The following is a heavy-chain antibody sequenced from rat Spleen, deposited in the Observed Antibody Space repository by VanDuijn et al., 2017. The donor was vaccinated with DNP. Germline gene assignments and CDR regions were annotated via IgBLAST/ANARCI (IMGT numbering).Heavy chain of an antibody. Sequence: EVDLVESGGGLVQPGRSLKLSCAASGFTFSDYYMAWVRQAPPRGLEWVASISFEGSSTYYRDSVKGRFTISRDNAKSTLYLQMNSLRSEDTATYYCARQVTYYGPFDYWGQGVMVTVSS. CDR2: ISFEGSST. D-gene: IGHD1-9*01. J-gene: IGHJ2*01. CDR1: GFTFSDYY. CDR3: ARQVTYYGPFDY. V-gene: IGHV5-22*01.